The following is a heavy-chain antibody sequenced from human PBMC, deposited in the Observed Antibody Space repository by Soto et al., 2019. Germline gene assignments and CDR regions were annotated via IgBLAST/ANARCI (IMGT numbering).Heavy chain of an antibody. Sequence: PSETLSLTCAVSGGSISSSNWWSWVRQPPGKGLEWIGEIYHSGSTNYNPSLKSRVTISVDKSKNQFSLKLSSVTAADTAVYYCATQPYYYDSSGYYYFDYWGQGTLVTVSS. CDR2: IYHSGST. CDR1: GGSISSSNW. V-gene: IGHV4-4*02. J-gene: IGHJ4*02. D-gene: IGHD3-22*01. CDR3: ATQPYYYDSSGYYYFDY.